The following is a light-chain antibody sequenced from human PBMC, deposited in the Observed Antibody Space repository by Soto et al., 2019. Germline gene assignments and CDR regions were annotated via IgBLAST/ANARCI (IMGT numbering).Light chain of an antibody. J-gene: IGKJ1*01. CDR3: HQYNNWPPWT. CDR1: QSVSSSY. V-gene: IGKV3-15*01. Sequence: EIVLTPSPATLSLSPGERATLSCRAIQSVSSSYLAWYQQKPGQAPRLLIYGASTRATGIPARFSGSGSGTEFTLTISSLQSEDYAVYYCHQYNNWPPWTFGQGTKV. CDR2: GAS.